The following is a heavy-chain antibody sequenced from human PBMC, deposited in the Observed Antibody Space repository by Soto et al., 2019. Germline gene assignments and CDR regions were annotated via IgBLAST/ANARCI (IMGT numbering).Heavy chain of an antibody. CDR1: GYTFTSYG. Sequence: VKVSCKASGYTFTSYGISWVRQAPGQGLEWMGWISAYNGNTNYAQKLQGRVTMTTDTSTSTAYMELRSLRSDDTAVYYCARGPITIFGVVPGGYYYGMDVWGQGTTVTVSS. V-gene: IGHV1-18*01. CDR3: ARGPITIFGVVPGGYYYGMDV. D-gene: IGHD3-3*01. CDR2: ISAYNGNT. J-gene: IGHJ6*02.